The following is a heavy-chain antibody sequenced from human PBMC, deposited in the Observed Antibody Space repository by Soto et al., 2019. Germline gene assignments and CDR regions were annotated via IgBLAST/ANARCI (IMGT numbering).Heavy chain of an antibody. J-gene: IGHJ5*02. CDR3: ARDLFPGTAAAGPGHL. CDR2: INPNSGGT. D-gene: IGHD6-25*01. CDR1: GYTLTAFY. V-gene: IGHV1-2*02. Sequence: ASVKGPCKASGYTLTAFYIHWVRQAPGQGLEWMGWINPNSGGTNYAQRFQGRVTMTRDTSIRTAYMELRRLRSDDTAVYYCARDLFPGTAAAGPGHLWGQGTLVTAPQ.